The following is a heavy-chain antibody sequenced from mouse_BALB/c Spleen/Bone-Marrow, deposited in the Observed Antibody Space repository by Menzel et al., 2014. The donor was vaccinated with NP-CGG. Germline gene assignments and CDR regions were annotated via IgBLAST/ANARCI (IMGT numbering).Heavy chain of an antibody. CDR3: ANLGRYAMDY. D-gene: IGHD3-1*01. V-gene: IGHV1-84*02. J-gene: IGHJ4*01. CDR1: GYTFTDYY. CDR2: IYPGSGNT. Sequence: LVESGPELVKPGASVKISCKASGYTFTDYYINWVKQKPGQGLEWIGWIYPGSGNTKYNERFKGKATLTVDTSSSTAYMQLSSLTSEDTAVYFCANLGRYAMDYWGQGTSVTVPS.